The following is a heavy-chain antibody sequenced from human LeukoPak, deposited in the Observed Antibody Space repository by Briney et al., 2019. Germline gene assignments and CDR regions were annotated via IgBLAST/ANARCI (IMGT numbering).Heavy chain of an antibody. J-gene: IGHJ4*02. CDR2: IYHSGST. D-gene: IGHD6-13*01. CDR3: ARVPLSSWYYFDY. CDR1: GGSISSGGYS. Sequence: SETLSLTCAVSGGSISSGGYSWSWIRQPPGKGLEWIGYIYHSGSTYYNPSLKSRVTISVDRSKNQFSLKLSSATAADTAVYYCARVPLSSWYYFDYWGQGTLVTVSS. V-gene: IGHV4-30-2*01.